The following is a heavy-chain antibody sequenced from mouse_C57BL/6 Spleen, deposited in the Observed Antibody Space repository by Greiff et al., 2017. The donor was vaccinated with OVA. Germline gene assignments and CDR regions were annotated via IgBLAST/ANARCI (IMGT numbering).Heavy chain of an antibody. V-gene: IGHV1-50*01. CDR1: GYTFTSYW. J-gene: IGHJ2*01. CDR2: IDPSDSYT. CDR3: ARSPSFDY. Sequence: QVQLQQPGAELVKPGASVKLSCKASGYTFTSYWMQWVKQRPGQGLEWIGEIDPSDSYTNYNQKFKGKATLTVDTSSSTAYMQLSSLTSEDSAVYYCARSPSFDYWGQGTTLTVSS.